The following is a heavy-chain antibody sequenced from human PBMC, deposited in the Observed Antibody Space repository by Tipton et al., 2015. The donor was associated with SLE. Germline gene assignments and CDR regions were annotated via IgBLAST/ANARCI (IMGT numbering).Heavy chain of an antibody. Sequence: TLSLTCTVSGDFMRDSSLHWGWIRQPPGKGLEWIGSINNSGRDYYNPSLSSRVTISGDTSKNHFSLKLSSVTAADTAVYYCARVGHGFDDSGYNSHYYYYMDVWGKGTTVTVSS. CDR3: ARVGHGFDDSGYNSHYYYYMDV. CDR1: GDFMRDSSLH. D-gene: IGHD3-22*01. V-gene: IGHV4-39*07. CDR2: INNSGRD. J-gene: IGHJ6*03.